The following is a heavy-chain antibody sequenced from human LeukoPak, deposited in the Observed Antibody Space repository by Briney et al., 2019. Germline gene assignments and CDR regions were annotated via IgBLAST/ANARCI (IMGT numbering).Heavy chain of an antibody. V-gene: IGHV4-39*01. CDR2: IYYSGST. J-gene: IGHJ4*02. CDR3: ARHDGIAAPHDY. D-gene: IGHD6-13*01. Sequence: NPSETLSLTCTVSGGSISSSSFYWGWIRQPPGKGLEWIGSIYYSGSTYYNPSLESRVTVSVDTSNNPFSLKLRSVTASDTAVYYCARHDGIAAPHDYWGEGTLVTVSS. CDR1: GGSISSSSFY.